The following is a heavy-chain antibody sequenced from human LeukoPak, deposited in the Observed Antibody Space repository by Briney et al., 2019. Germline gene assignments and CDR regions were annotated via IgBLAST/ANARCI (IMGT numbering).Heavy chain of an antibody. CDR1: GGSISSSSYY. D-gene: IGHD3-10*01. J-gene: IGHJ4*02. V-gene: IGHV4-39*07. CDR3: ARDRRSKYGSGSSLNLFDY. Sequence: NASETLSLTCTVSGGSISSSSYYWGWIRQPPGKGLEWIGSIYYSGSTYYNPSLKSRVTISVDTSKNQFSLKLSSVTAADTAVYYCARDRRSKYGSGSSLNLFDYWGQGTLVTVSS. CDR2: IYYSGST.